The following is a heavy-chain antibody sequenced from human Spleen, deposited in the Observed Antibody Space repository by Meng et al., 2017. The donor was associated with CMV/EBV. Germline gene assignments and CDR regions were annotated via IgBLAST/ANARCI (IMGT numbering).Heavy chain of an antibody. CDR2: MNSDGSST. Sequence: LHWAASGFSFRSDWMHWVRQAPGKGRVWVSRMNSDGSSTSYADSVKGRFTISRDNAKNTLYLQMNSLRAEDTAVYYCARGIAAADLWGQGTLVTVSS. CDR3: ARGIAAADL. V-gene: IGHV3-74*01. D-gene: IGHD6-13*01. CDR1: GFSFRSDW. J-gene: IGHJ5*02.